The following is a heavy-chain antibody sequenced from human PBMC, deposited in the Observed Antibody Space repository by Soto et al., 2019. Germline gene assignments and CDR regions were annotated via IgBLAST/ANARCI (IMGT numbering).Heavy chain of an antibody. CDR2: ISAYNGNT. CDR3: ELYSPVWWELRDFDY. J-gene: IGHJ4*02. CDR1: GYTFTSYG. Sequence: ASVKVSCKASGYTFTSYGISWVRQAPGQGLEWMGWISAYNGNTNYAQKLQGRVTMTTDTSTSTAYMELSSLRSEDTAVYYCELYSPVWWELRDFDYWGQGTLVTVSS. D-gene: IGHD1-26*01. V-gene: IGHV1-18*01.